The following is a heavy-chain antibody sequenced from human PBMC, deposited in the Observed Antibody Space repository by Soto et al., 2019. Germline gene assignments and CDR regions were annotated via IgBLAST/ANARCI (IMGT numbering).Heavy chain of an antibody. D-gene: IGHD6-13*01. Sequence: QVQLPESGPGLVKPSGTLSLTCAVSGGSISTSNWWSWVRQPPGKGLEWIGEVYRTGSTNYNPSLESRLTISVDKSKNQFSLKLTSLTAADTAVYYCARARATIAAAAIFDCWGQGTLVTVSS. V-gene: IGHV4-4*02. J-gene: IGHJ4*02. CDR2: VYRTGST. CDR1: GGSISTSNW. CDR3: ARARATIAAAAIFDC.